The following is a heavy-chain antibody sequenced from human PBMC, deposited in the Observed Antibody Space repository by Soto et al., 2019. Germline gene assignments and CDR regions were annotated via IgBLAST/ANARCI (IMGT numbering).Heavy chain of an antibody. CDR1: GASISSGGYY. CDR2: IYYSGST. V-gene: IGHV4-31*03. Sequence: QVRLQESGPGLVKPSQTLSLTCTVSGASISSGGYYWNLLRQHPGKGLEWIGYIYYSGSTYYNTSLKSRVTISVDTSTNQFALKLSSGTAADTAVYYCASDYGGSHFDYWGQGTLVTVSS. D-gene: IGHD2-15*01. J-gene: IGHJ4*02. CDR3: ASDYGGSHFDY.